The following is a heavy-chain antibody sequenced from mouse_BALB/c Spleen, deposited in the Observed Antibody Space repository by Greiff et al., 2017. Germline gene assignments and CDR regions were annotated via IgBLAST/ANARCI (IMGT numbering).Heavy chain of an antibody. D-gene: IGHD2-14*01. CDR2: ISDGGSYT. CDR1: GFTFSDYY. CDR3: ARGNYRYGGGYAMDY. Sequence: EVQGVESGGGLVKPGGSLKLSCAASGFTFSDYYMYWVRQTPEKRLEWVATISDGGSYTYYPDSVKGRFTISRDNAKNNLYLQMSSLKSEDTAMYYCARGNYRYGGGYAMDYWGQGTSVTVSS. V-gene: IGHV5-4*02. J-gene: IGHJ4*01.